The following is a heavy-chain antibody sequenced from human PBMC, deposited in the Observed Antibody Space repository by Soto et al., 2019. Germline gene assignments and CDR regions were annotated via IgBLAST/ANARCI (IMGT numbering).Heavy chain of an antibody. CDR3: ARGQQLVRESFDP. CDR1: GDSVSSNSAA. CDR2: TYYRSKWYN. J-gene: IGHJ5*02. V-gene: IGHV6-1*01. D-gene: IGHD6-13*01. Sequence: SQTLSLTCAISGDSVSSNSAALNWIRQSPSRGLEWLGRTYYRSKWYNDYAVSVKSRITINPDTSKNQFSLQLNSVTPEDTAVYYCARGQQLVRESFDPWGQGTLVTVSS.